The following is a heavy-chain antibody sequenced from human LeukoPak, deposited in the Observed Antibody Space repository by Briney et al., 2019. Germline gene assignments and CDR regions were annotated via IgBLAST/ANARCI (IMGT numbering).Heavy chain of an antibody. J-gene: IGHJ6*02. V-gene: IGHV4-39*01. CDR3: ARQGRKDFDWLGRESPNYGMDV. D-gene: IGHD3-9*01. CDR2: IYYSGST. CDR1: GGSISSSSYY. Sequence: SETLSLTCTVSGGSISSSSYYWGWIRQPPGKGLEWIGSIYYSGSTYYNPSLKSRVTISVDTPKNQFSLKLSPVTAADTAVYYCARQGRKDFDWLGRESPNYGMDVWGQGTTVTVSS.